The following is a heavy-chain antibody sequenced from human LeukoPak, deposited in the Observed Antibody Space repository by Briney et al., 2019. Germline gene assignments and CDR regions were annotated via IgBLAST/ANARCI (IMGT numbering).Heavy chain of an antibody. CDR2: ISSSSSYI. CDR1: EFTFSSYS. CDR3: ARDRDYYDSSGYFTSPFDY. J-gene: IGHJ4*02. V-gene: IGHV3-21*01. D-gene: IGHD3-22*01. Sequence: PGGSLRLSCAASEFTFSSYSMNWVRQAPGKGLEWVSSISSSSSYIYYADSVKGRFTISRDNAKNSLYLQMNSLRAEDTAVYYCARDRDYYDSSGYFTSPFDYWGQGTLVTVSS.